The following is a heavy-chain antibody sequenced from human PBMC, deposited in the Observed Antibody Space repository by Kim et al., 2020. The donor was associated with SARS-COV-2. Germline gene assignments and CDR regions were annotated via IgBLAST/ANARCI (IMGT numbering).Heavy chain of an antibody. CDR2: ISGSGANT. D-gene: IGHD4-17*01. Sequence: GGSLRLSCEASGFTFGGYAMSWVRQAPGKGLEWVSLISGSGANTYFADSVKGRFTISRDNSMHTLYLQMTSLRAEDTAVYYCARDASTYGRFDCWGQGTLVTVSS. V-gene: IGHV3-23*01. CDR3: ARDASTYGRFDC. CDR1: GFTFGGYA. J-gene: IGHJ4*02.